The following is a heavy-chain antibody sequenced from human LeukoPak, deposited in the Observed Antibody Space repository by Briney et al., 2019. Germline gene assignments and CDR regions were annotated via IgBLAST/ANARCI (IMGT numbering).Heavy chain of an antibody. CDR3: AKGRRVDADDHFDY. Sequence: ASVKVSCKASGYTFTSYYMHWVRQAPGQGLEWMGWINPNSGGTNYAQKFQGRVTMTTDSSTSTAYMELRTLISDDTAVYYCAKGRRVDADDHFDYWGQGTLVTVSS. J-gene: IGHJ4*02. CDR1: GYTFTSYY. CDR2: INPNSGGT. D-gene: IGHD1-1*01. V-gene: IGHV1-2*02.